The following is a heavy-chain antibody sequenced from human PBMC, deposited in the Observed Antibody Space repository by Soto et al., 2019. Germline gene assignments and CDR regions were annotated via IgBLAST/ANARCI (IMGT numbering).Heavy chain of an antibody. J-gene: IGHJ3*02. CDR1: GYTFTSYY. CDR3: ARDGRNYYDSSGYYSDAFDI. D-gene: IGHD3-22*01. Sequence: ASVKVSCKASGYTFTSYYMHWVRQAPGQGLEWMGIINHSGGSTSYAQKFQGRVTMTRDTSTSTVYMELSSLRSEDTAVYYCARDGRNYYDSSGYYSDAFDIWGQGTMVTVSS. CDR2: INHSGGST. V-gene: IGHV1-46*01.